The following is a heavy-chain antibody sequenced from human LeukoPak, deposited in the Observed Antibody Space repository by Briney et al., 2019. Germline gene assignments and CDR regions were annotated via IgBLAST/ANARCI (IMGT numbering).Heavy chain of an antibody. D-gene: IGHD3-10*01. CDR2: ISWNSGSI. V-gene: IGHV3-9*01. J-gene: IGHJ4*02. CDR3: AKDRDYGSGSSRFDY. Sequence: GGSLRLACAASGFTFDDYAMHSVRHAPGKGLGWVSGISWNSGSIGYADSVKGRFTISRDNAKNSLYLQMNSLRAEDTALYYCAKDRDYGSGSSRFDYWGQGTLVTVSS. CDR1: GFTFDDYA.